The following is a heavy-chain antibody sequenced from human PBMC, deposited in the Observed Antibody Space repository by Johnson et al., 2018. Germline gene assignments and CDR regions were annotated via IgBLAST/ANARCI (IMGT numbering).Heavy chain of an antibody. J-gene: IGHJ1*01. Sequence: QLVESGGGLVKPGGSLRLSCAASGFTFSSYSMNWVRQAPGKGLEWVSSISSSSSYIYYADSVKGRFTISRDNSKNTLYLQMNSLGAEDTAVYYCATIYDSPEYFQHGGQGTLVTVSS. CDR2: ISSSSSYI. CDR1: GFTFSSYS. CDR3: ATIYDSPEYFQH. D-gene: IGHD3-16*01. V-gene: IGHV3-21*01.